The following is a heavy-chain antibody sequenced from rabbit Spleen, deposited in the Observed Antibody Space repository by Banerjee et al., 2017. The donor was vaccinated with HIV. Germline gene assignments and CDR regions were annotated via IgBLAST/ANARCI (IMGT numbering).Heavy chain of an antibody. D-gene: IGHD8-1*01. CDR2: IYSGSSGST. Sequence: QAQLVESGGDLVQPEGSLTLTCTASGFTISSNYWICWVRQAPGKRPEWIACIYSGSSGSTYYASWAKGRFTISKTSSTTVTLQMTSLTAADTATYFCARDTGSSFSSYGMDLWGPGTLVTVS. J-gene: IGHJ6*01. CDR3: ARDTGSSFSSYGMDL. V-gene: IGHV1S45*01. CDR1: GFTISSNYW.